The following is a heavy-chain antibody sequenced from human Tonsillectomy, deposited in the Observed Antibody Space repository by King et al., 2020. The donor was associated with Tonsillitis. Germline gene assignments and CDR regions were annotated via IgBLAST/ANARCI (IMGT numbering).Heavy chain of an antibody. V-gene: IGHV3-30*18. CDR3: AKDGIALSDWYFDL. Sequence: VQLVQSGGGVVQPGGSLRLSCAASGFTFSNYGMHWVRQAPGKGLEWVALIAYDASYENYADSVKGRFAISRDNSKNTLYLEMNSLRVEDTAVYYCAKDGIALSDWYFDLWGRGTLVTVSS. J-gene: IGHJ2*01. D-gene: IGHD3-16*02. CDR1: GFTFSNYG. CDR2: IAYDASYE.